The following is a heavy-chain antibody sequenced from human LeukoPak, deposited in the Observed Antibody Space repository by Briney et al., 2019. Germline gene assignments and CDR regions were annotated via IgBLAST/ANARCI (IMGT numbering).Heavy chain of an antibody. CDR2: IWYDGSNK. J-gene: IGHJ4*02. CDR1: GFTFSSYG. V-gene: IGHV3-33*06. D-gene: IGHD6-13*01. Sequence: GGSLRLSCAASGFTFSSYGMHWVRQAPGKGLEWVAAIWYDGSNKYYADSVKGRFTISRDNSKNTLYLQMNSLRAEDTAVYYCAKDRMSIAAAGGYYFDYWGQGTLVTVSS. CDR3: AKDRMSIAAAGGYYFDY.